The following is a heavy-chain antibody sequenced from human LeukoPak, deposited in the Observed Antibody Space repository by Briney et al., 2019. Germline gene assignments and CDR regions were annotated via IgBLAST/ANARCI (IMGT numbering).Heavy chain of an antibody. Sequence: PSETLSLTCAVYGGSFSGYYWSWIRQPPGKGLEWIGEINHSGSTNYNPSLKSRVTISVDTSKNQFSLKLSSVTAADTAVYYCARGRPYDYVWGSYRPTAGLCFDYWGQGTLVTVSS. V-gene: IGHV4-34*01. CDR2: INHSGST. CDR3: ARGRPYDYVWGSYRPTAGLCFDY. J-gene: IGHJ4*02. D-gene: IGHD3-16*02. CDR1: GGSFSGYY.